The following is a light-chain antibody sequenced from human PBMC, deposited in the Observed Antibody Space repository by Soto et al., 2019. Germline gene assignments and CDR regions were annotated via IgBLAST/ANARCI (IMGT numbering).Light chain of an antibody. CDR1: QNVARNY. Sequence: EIVLTQSPVTLSLSPGESATLSCRASQNVARNYLAWYQQRPGQAPRLLIYDASTRATGIPDRFSGSGSGSGTDFTLTISRVEPEDFAVYYCQQYITTPWTFGQGTKVDIK. J-gene: IGKJ1*01. CDR2: DAS. CDR3: QQYITTPWT. V-gene: IGKV3-20*01.